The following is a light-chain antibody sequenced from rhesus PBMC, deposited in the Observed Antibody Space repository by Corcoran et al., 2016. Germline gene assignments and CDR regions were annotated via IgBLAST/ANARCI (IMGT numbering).Light chain of an antibody. CDR2: TAS. J-gene: IGKJ2*01. V-gene: IGKV1-22*01. Sequence: DIQMTQSPSSLSASVGDTVTITCRASQSISSWLAWYQPKPGKAPQVLIYTASTLQSGVPSRFSGSGSGTDFTLTISSLQSEDFATYYCQHYSSSPYSFGQGTKVEIK. CDR1: QSISSW. CDR3: QHYSSSPYS.